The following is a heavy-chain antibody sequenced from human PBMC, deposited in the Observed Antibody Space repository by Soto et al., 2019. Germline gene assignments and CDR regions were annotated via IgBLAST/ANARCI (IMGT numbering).Heavy chain of an antibody. D-gene: IGHD2-2*02. J-gene: IGHJ6*02. CDR3: ARQRVVPAAIVRYYYYYYGMDV. CDR2: IYYSGST. CDR1: GGSISSSSYY. Sequence: LSLTCTVSGGSISSSSYYWGWIRQPPGKGLEWIGSIYYSGSTYYNPSLKSRVTISVDTSKNQFSLKLSSVTAADTAVYYCARQRVVPAAIVRYYYYYYGMDVWGQGTTVTV. V-gene: IGHV4-39*01.